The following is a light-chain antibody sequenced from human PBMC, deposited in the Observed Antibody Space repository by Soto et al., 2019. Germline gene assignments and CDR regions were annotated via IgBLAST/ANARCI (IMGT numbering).Light chain of an antibody. CDR2: DVN. J-gene: IGLJ1*01. CDR3: CSYTSTSTYV. Sequence: QSVLTQPASVSGSPGQSISISCTGTSSDVGGGYNYVSWYQHHPDKAPKLVIFDVNNRPSGVSNRFSGSKSGNTASLTISGLQAEDEADYYCCSYTSTSTYVFGTGTKVTVL. V-gene: IGLV2-14*03. CDR1: SSDVGGGYNY.